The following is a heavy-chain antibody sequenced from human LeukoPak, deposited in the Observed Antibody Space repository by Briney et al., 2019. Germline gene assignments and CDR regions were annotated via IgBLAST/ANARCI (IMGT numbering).Heavy chain of an antibody. CDR3: AKDMNYDILTGYSDY. Sequence: GRSLRLPCVASGFTLGDYAMHWVRQAPGKGLEWVAGISWNSGRIGYADSVKGRFTISRDNAKNSLYLQMNSLRAEDTALYYCAKDMNYDILTGYSDYWGQGTLVTVSS. J-gene: IGHJ4*02. CDR1: GFTLGDYA. V-gene: IGHV3-9*01. CDR2: ISWNSGRI. D-gene: IGHD3-9*01.